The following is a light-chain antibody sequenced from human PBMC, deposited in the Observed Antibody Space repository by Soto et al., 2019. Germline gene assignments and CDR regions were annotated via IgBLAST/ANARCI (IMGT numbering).Light chain of an antibody. V-gene: IGKV1-9*01. CDR1: QDISSY. J-gene: IGKJ1*01. CDR2: AAS. Sequence: IQLTQSPSSLSASVGDRVTITCRASQDISSYLAWYQQRPGKAPKLLIYAASTLQRGAPSRFSGSGSGTDFTLTISIRQPEDFATYYCQQLNSYLWTFGQGTKVEIK. CDR3: QQLNSYLWT.